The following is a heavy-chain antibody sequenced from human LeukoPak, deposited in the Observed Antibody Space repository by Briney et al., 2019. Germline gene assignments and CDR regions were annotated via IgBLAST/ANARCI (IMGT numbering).Heavy chain of an antibody. Sequence: ASVKVSCKASGYTFTGYYVHWVRQAPGKGLEWMGGFDPEDGETIYAQKFQGRVTMTEDTSTDTAYMELSSLRSEDTAVYYCATGGKPVDYWGQGTLVTVSS. CDR1: GYTFTGYY. V-gene: IGHV1-24*01. J-gene: IGHJ4*02. CDR2: FDPEDGET. CDR3: ATGGKPVDY. D-gene: IGHD1-14*01.